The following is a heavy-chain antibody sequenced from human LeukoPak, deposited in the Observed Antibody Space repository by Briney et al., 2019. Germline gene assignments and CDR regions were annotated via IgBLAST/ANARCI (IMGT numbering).Heavy chain of an antibody. V-gene: IGHV4-34*01. CDR1: GGSFSGYY. CDR2: INHSGST. Sequence: SETLSLTCAVYGGSFSGYYRSWIRQPPGKGLEWIGEINHSGSTNYNPSLKSRVTISVGTSKNQFSLKLSSVTAADTAVYYCASGHAYYYDSSGYLRTSGAFDIWGQGTMVTVSS. J-gene: IGHJ3*02. D-gene: IGHD3-22*01. CDR3: ASGHAYYYDSSGYLRTSGAFDI.